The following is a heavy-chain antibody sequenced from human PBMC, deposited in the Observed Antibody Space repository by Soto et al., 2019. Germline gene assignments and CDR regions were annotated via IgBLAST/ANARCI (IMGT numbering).Heavy chain of an antibody. D-gene: IGHD1-1*01. CDR2: ISSSSSSI. V-gene: IGHV3-23*01. CDR3: ARGEGTPVYYYYYCYMDV. Sequence: GGSLRLSCAASGFTFSSYAMSWVRQAPGKGLEWVSDISSSSSSIYYADSVKGRFTISRDNAKNTLYLQMNSLRAEDTAVYYCARGEGTPVYYYYYCYMDVWGKGNTVTVS. J-gene: IGHJ6*03. CDR1: GFTFSSYA.